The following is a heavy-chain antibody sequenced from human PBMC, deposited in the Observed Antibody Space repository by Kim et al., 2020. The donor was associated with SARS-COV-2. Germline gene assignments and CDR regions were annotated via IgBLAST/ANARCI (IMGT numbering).Heavy chain of an antibody. CDR2: IYYSGST. CDR3: ASRSGWGNWFDP. D-gene: IGHD1-26*01. CDR1: GGSISSYY. V-gene: IGHV4-59*01. Sequence: SETLSLTCTVSGGSISSYYWSWIRQPPGKGLEWIGYIYYSGSTNYNPSLKSRVTISVDTSKNQFSLKLSSVTAADTAVYYCASRSGWGNWFDPWGQGTLV. J-gene: IGHJ5*02.